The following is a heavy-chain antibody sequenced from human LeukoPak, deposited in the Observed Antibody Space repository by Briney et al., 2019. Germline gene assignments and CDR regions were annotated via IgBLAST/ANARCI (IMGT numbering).Heavy chain of an antibody. CDR1: GFTFSSYG. V-gene: IGHV3-23*01. CDR2: ISGSGVST. Sequence: PGRSLRLSCAASGFTFSSYGMHWVRQAPGKGLEWVSAISGSGVSTFYADSVKGRFTVSRDNSKNTLYLQMNSLRAEDTAVYYCAKDSDYNSGSFDYWGQGTLVTVSP. J-gene: IGHJ4*02. CDR3: AKDSDYNSGSFDY. D-gene: IGHD3-10*01.